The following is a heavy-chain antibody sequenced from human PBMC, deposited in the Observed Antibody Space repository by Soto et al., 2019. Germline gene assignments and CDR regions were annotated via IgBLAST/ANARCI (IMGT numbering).Heavy chain of an antibody. Sequence: QVQLVQSGAEVKKPGSSVKVSCKASGGTFSSYSINWVRQAPGQWLEWMGEIIPIFGTANYAQKLQGRVTITAEESTSTAYMELSSLRSEVTAVYYCARDGGRHSGGIDYCGQGTLVTVSS. D-gene: IGHD1-26*01. CDR3: ARDGGRHSGGIDY. CDR2: IIPIFGTA. CDR1: GGTFSSYS. J-gene: IGHJ4*02. V-gene: IGHV1-69*01.